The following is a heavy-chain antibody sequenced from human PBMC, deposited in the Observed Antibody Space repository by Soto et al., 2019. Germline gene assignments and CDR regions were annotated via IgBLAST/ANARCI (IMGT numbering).Heavy chain of an antibody. V-gene: IGHV3-30*04. CDR3: ARDRRSSSSYYYYYYYMDV. D-gene: IGHD6-6*01. CDR2: ISYDGSNK. Sequence: GGSLRLSCAASGFTFSSYAMHWVRQAPGKGLEWVAVISYDGSNKYYADSVKGRFTISRDNSKNTLYLQMNSLRAEDTAVYYCARDRRSSSSYYYYYYYMDVWGKGTTVTVSS. J-gene: IGHJ6*03. CDR1: GFTFSSYA.